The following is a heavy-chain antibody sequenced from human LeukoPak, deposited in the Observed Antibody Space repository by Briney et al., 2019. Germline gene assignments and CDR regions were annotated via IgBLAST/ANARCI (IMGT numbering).Heavy chain of an antibody. CDR3: VQSSPTIDY. J-gene: IGHJ4*02. Sequence: GGSLRLSCSGSGFTFSSYWMHWVRQAPGKGLVWVSRINSDGSSTTYADSVKGRFTISRDNAKNTMYLQMNSLRVEDTAVYYCVQSSPTIDYWGQETLVTVSS. V-gene: IGHV3-74*01. D-gene: IGHD5-12*01. CDR2: INSDGSST. CDR1: GFTFSSYW.